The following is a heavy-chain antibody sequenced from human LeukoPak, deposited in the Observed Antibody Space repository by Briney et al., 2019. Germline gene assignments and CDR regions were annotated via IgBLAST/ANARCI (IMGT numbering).Heavy chain of an antibody. CDR3: ARRGSEYNWFDP. CDR2: IKQDGNEK. V-gene: IGHV3-7*01. D-gene: IGHD6-19*01. J-gene: IGHJ5*02. CDR1: GFTFSSYW. Sequence: GGSLRLSCAASGFTFSSYWMSWVRQAPGKWGLEWVANIKQDGNEKYYVDSVKGRFTISRDNSKNSLYLQMNSLRVEDTAVYYCARRGSEYNWFDPWGQGTLVTVSS.